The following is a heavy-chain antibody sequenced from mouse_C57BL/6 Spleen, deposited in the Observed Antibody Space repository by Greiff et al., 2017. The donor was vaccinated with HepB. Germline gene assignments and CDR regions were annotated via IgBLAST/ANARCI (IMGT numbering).Heavy chain of an antibody. V-gene: IGHV14-3*01. J-gene: IGHJ3*01. D-gene: IGHD1-1*01. CDR1: GFNIKNTY. CDR2: IDPANGNT. Sequence: VQLQQSVAELVRPGASVKLSCTASGFNIKNTYMHWVKQRPEQGLEWIGRIDPANGNTKYAPKFQGKATITADTSSNTAYLQLSSLTSEDTAIYYCAGGGSYYYGSRKDWFAYWGQGTLVTVSA. CDR3: AGGGSYYYGSRKDWFAY.